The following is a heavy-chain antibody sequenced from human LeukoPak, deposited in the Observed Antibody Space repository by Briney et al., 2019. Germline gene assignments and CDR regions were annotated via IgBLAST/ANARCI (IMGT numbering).Heavy chain of an antibody. V-gene: IGHV3-11*01. CDR2: ISSSGSTI. Sequence: GGSLRLSCAASGFTFSDYYMSWIRQAPGKGLEWVSYISSSGSTIYYADSVKGRFTISRDNAKNSLYLQMNSLRAEDTAVYYCAKEHYYDSSGYWAFDIWGQGSMVTVSS. J-gene: IGHJ3*02. CDR3: AKEHYYDSSGYWAFDI. D-gene: IGHD3-22*01. CDR1: GFTFSDYY.